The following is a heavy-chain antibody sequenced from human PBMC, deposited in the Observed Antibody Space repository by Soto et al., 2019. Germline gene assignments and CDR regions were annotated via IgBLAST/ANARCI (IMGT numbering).Heavy chain of an antibody. Sequence: LCLTCAVYVGYFSNNYLTWFRQPPGKGLEWIGEISPSGTTKYIPSLKSRGTISVDTSRKQFFLKVTSVSAADTAVYYCATSLWFGTQPEIWGPGTLVTVSS. D-gene: IGHD3-10*01. CDR3: ATSLWFGTQPEI. CDR1: VGYFSNNY. CDR2: ISPSGTT. V-gene: IGHV4-34*01. J-gene: IGHJ4*02.